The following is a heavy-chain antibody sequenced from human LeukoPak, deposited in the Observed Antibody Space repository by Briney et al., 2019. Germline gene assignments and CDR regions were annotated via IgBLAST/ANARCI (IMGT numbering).Heavy chain of an antibody. CDR3: ARGVGATSPFDY. D-gene: IGHD1-26*01. V-gene: IGHV1-2*02. CDR2: INPNSGGT. Sequence: GASVKVSCKASGYTFTGYYMHWVRQAPGQGLEWMGWINPNSGGTNYAQKLQGRVTMTRDTSISTAYMELSRLRSDDTAVYYCARGVGATSPFDYWGQGTLVTVSS. J-gene: IGHJ4*02. CDR1: GYTFTGYY.